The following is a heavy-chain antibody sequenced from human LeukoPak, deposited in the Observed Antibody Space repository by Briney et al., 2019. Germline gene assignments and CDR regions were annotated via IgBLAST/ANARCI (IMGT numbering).Heavy chain of an antibody. D-gene: IGHD1-26*01. J-gene: IGHJ4*02. V-gene: IGHV3-49*04. CDR3: SSRYSGTRLDY. Sequence: GGSLRLSCTAFGLTFGDYAMSWVRQAPGKGLEWVSFIRSKAYGGTTEYAASVKGRFTISRDDSKSIAYLHMNSLKTEDTAVYYCSSRYSGTRLDYWGQGTLVTVSS. CDR2: IRSKAYGGTT. CDR1: GLTFGDYA.